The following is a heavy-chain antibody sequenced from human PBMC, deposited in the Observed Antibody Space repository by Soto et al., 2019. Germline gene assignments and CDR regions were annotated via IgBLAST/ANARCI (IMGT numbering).Heavy chain of an antibody. D-gene: IGHD3-10*01. V-gene: IGHV1-69*02. Sequence: QVQLVQSGAEVRKPGSSVKVSCKASGDTFSFYTINWVRQAPGLGLEWMGRVNPIVSMSNYAQKFQGRVTITAHKSTNTAYMQLSSLRSEDTAIYYCAASYGSGYRAFDYWGQGALVTVSS. CDR2: VNPIVSMS. CDR3: AASYGSGYRAFDY. CDR1: GDTFSFYT. J-gene: IGHJ4*02.